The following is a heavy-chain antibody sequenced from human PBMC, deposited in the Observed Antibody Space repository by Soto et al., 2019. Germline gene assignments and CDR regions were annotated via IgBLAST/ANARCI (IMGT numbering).Heavy chain of an antibody. CDR2: IYYSGST. V-gene: IGHV4-59*01. Sequence: PSETLSLTCTVSGGSISSYYWSWIRQPPGKGLEWIGYIYYSGSTNYNPSLKSRVTISVDTSKNQFSLKLSSVTAADTAVYYCAGGAAASYDSSGYLTSYYYGMDVWGQGTTLTVSS. CDR1: GGSISSYY. D-gene: IGHD3-22*01. J-gene: IGHJ6*02. CDR3: AGGAAASYDSSGYLTSYYYGMDV.